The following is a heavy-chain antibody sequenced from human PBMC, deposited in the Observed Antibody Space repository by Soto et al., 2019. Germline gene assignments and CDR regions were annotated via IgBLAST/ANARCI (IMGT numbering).Heavy chain of an antibody. CDR3: ARGYSSSWYADYYYYYMDV. Sequence: SETLSLTCTVSGGSISSYYWSWIRQPPGKGLEWIGYIYYSGSTNYNPSLKSRVTISVDTSKNQFSLKLSSVTAADTAVYYCARGYSSSWYADYYYYYMDVWGKGATVTVSS. CDR1: GGSISSYY. D-gene: IGHD6-13*01. CDR2: IYYSGST. V-gene: IGHV4-59*01. J-gene: IGHJ6*03.